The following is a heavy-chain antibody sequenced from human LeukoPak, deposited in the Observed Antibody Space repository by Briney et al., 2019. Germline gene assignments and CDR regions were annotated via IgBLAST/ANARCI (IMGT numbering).Heavy chain of an antibody. D-gene: IGHD1-7*01. CDR1: GFTFSSYG. J-gene: IGHJ5*02. V-gene: IGHV1-2*02. Sequence: PGRSLRLSCAASGFTFSSYGMHWVRQAPGKGLEWMGWINPNSGGTNYAQKFQGRVTMTRDTSISTAYMELSRLRSDDTAVYYCARTAPRHDWNSEKDWFDPWGQGTLVIVSS. CDR3: ARTAPRHDWNSEKDWFDP. CDR2: INPNSGGT.